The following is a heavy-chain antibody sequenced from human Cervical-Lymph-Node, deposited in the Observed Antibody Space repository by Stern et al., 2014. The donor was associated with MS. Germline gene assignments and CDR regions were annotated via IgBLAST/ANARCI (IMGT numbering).Heavy chain of an antibody. CDR3: IRAYYVAQLGY. Sequence: QVQLVQSGVEVKKPGASVKISCKASGYTFTSFSLHWVRQAPGKMPDWMGWVVAGNCNTKYSETFKGRVTLTRDTSANPAYMYLAGLTSEDTATYYCIRAYYVAQLGYWGQGTLVVVSA. J-gene: IGHJ4*02. V-gene: IGHV1-3*01. D-gene: IGHD3-16*01. CDR2: VVAGNCNT. CDR1: GYTFTSFS.